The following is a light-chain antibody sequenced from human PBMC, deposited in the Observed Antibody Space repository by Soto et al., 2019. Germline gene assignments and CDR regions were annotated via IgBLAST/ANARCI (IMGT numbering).Light chain of an antibody. Sequence: QSVLTQPPSVSGAPGQRVTISCTGSSSNIGAGYVYWYQQLPGTAPKLLIYGNSNRPSGVPDRFSGSKSGTSASLAITGLQAEDEADYYCQSYDSSLSGSVFSGGTKVTVL. CDR1: SSNIGAGYV. J-gene: IGLJ3*02. V-gene: IGLV1-40*01. CDR3: QSYDSSLSGSV. CDR2: GNS.